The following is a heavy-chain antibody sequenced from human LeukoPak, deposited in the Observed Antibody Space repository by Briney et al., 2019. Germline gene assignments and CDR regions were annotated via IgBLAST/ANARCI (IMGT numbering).Heavy chain of an antibody. CDR3: ARSATITMVRGVFNWFDP. D-gene: IGHD3-10*01. Sequence: ASVRVSCKASGYTFTGYYMHWVRQAPGQGLERMGWINPNSGGTNYAQKFQGRVTMTRDTSISTAYMELSRLRSDDTAVYYCARSATITMVRGVFNWFDPWGQGTLVTVSS. J-gene: IGHJ5*02. V-gene: IGHV1-2*02. CDR2: INPNSGGT. CDR1: GYTFTGYY.